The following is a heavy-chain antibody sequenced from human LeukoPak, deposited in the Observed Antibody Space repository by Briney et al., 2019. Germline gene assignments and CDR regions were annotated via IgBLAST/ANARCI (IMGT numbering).Heavy chain of an antibody. D-gene: IGHD2-15*01. CDR3: ARRGSKSGWFDP. Sequence: SETLSLTCAVSGYSISSGYYWGWIRPPPGKGLELIGSHHNSGSTYYNPTLKRRVTISVGTTKNQFSLKLSSVCAADTAVYYCARRGSKSGWFDPWGEGTLVTVSS. J-gene: IGHJ5*02. CDR1: GYSISSGYY. V-gene: IGHV4-38-2*01. CDR2: HHNSGST.